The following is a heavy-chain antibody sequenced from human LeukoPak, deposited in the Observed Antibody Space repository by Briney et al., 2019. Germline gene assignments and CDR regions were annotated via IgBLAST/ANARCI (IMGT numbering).Heavy chain of an antibody. D-gene: IGHD4-11*01. V-gene: IGHV1-18*01. CDR1: GYTFTSYG. CDR3: ARGYYSNYDWFDP. Sequence: ASVKVSCKASGYTFTSYGISWVRQAPGQGLEWMGWISAYNGNTNYAQKLQGRVTMTRDTSISTAYMELSRLRSDDTAVYYCARGYYSNYDWFDPWGQGTLVTVSS. CDR2: ISAYNGNT. J-gene: IGHJ5*02.